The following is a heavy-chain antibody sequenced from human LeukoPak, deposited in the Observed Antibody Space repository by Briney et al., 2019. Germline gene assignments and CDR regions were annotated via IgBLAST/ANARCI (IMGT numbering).Heavy chain of an antibody. V-gene: IGHV3-7*04. CDR1: GFTFSSYW. CDR2: IKQDGSEK. J-gene: IGHJ3*02. CDR3: ARVYGPYAFDI. Sequence: GGSLRLSCAASGFTFSSYWMSWVRQAPGKGLEWVANIKQDGSEKYYVDSVKGRFTISRDNAKNLLYLQMNSLRAEDTAVYYCARVYGPYAFDIWGQGTMVTVSS. D-gene: IGHD3-10*01.